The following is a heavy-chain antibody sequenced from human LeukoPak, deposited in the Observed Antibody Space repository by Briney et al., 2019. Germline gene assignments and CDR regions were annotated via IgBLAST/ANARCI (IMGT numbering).Heavy chain of an antibody. V-gene: IGHV3-7*01. CDR2: IKQDGSEK. CDR1: GFTFSSYA. J-gene: IGHJ6*02. CDR3: AKDGPGYSSIYYYGMDV. Sequence: GGSLRLSCAASGFTFSSYAMSWVRQAPGKGLEWVANIKQDGSEKYYVDSVKGRFTISRDNAKNSLYLQINTLRAEDTAVYYCAKDGPGYSSIYYYGMDVWGQGTTVTVSS. D-gene: IGHD6-13*01.